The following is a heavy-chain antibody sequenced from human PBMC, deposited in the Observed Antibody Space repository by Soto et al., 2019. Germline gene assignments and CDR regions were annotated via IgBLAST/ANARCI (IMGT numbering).Heavy chain of an antibody. D-gene: IGHD4-17*01. V-gene: IGHV1-24*01. CDR2: FDPEDGET. Sequence: ASVKVSCKVSGYTLTELSMHWVRQAPGKGLEWMGGFDPEDGETIYAQKFQGRVTMTEDTSTDTAYMELSSLRSEDTAVYYCVSYGDRMYYYYYGMDVWGQGTTVTVSS. CDR3: VSYGDRMYYYYYGMDV. J-gene: IGHJ6*02. CDR1: GYTLTELS.